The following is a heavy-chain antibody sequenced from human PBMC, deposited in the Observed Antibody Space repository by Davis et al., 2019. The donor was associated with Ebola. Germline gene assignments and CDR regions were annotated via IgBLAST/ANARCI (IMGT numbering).Heavy chain of an antibody. CDR3: ASSMIVEDYYYYMDV. D-gene: IGHD3-22*01. CDR2: IDPSDSYT. V-gene: IGHV5-10-1*01. Sequence: PGGSLRLSCKGSGYSFTSYWIGWVRQMPGKGLEWMGRIDPSDSYTNYSPSFQGHVTISADKSISTAYLQWSSLKASDTAMYYCASSMIVEDYYYYMDVWGKGTTVTVSS. J-gene: IGHJ6*03. CDR1: GYSFTSYW.